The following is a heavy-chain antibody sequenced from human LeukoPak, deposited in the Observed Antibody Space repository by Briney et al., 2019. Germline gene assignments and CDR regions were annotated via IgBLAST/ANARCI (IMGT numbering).Heavy chain of an antibody. D-gene: IGHD5-18*01. Sequence: GGSLRLSCAASGFAFSSYAMSWVRQAPGRGLEWVSAISGSGGSTYYADSVKGRFTISRDNSKNTLYLQMNSLRAEDTAVYYCAKDCTAMVMGDAFDIWGQGTMVTVSS. CDR2: ISGSGGST. V-gene: IGHV3-23*01. J-gene: IGHJ3*02. CDR1: GFAFSSYA. CDR3: AKDCTAMVMGDAFDI.